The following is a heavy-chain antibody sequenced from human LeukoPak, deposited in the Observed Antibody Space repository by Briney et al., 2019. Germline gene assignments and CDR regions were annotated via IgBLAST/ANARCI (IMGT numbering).Heavy chain of an antibody. Sequence: ASVKVSCKASGYTFTGYYMHWVRQAPGQGLEWMGWINPNSGGTNYAQKFQGRVTMTRDTSISTAYMELSRLRSDDTAVYYCAGSRPSSTSRGYYYYMDVWGKGTTVTISS. CDR3: AGSRPSSTSRGYYYYMDV. V-gene: IGHV1-2*02. D-gene: IGHD2-2*01. J-gene: IGHJ6*03. CDR2: INPNSGGT. CDR1: GYTFTGYY.